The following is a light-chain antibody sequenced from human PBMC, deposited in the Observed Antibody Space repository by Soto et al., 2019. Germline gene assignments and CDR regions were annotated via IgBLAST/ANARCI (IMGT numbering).Light chain of an antibody. V-gene: IGKV1-5*03. CDR1: QSIDSW. J-gene: IGKJ1*01. CDR2: EAS. Sequence: DFQMTQSPSTLSASVGDRVTITCRASQSIDSWLAWYQQKPGKTPNLLIYEASSLESGVPSRFSGSGSGTEFTLTISSLQPDDFATYYCQQYSSYSAGTFGQGTKVEIK. CDR3: QQYSSYSAGT.